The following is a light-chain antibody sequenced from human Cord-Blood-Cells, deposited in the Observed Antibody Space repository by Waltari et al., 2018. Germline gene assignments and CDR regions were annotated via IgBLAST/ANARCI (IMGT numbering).Light chain of an antibody. CDR3: QQCYSTLGT. J-gene: IGKJ1*01. V-gene: IGKV1-39*01. Sequence: DTQTTQSPSSLSASVGHTVTITCRASQSISSYLNWYQQKPGKAPKLLIYAASSLQSGFPSRFSGSGSGTDFTLTISSLQPEDFATYYCQQCYSTLGTFGQGTKVEIK. CDR2: AAS. CDR1: QSISSY.